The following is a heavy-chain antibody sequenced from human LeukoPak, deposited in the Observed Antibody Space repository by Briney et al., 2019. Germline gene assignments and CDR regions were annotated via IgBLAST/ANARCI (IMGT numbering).Heavy chain of an antibody. Sequence: GGSLRLSCAASGFTFDDYAMHWVRQAPGKGLEWVSGISWNSGSIGYADSVKGRFTISRDNAKNSLYLQMNSLRAEDTALYYCATSYGDFRDPFDYWGQGTLVTVSS. CDR3: ATSYGDFRDPFDY. D-gene: IGHD4-17*01. CDR2: ISWNSGSI. V-gene: IGHV3-9*01. J-gene: IGHJ4*02. CDR1: GFTFDDYA.